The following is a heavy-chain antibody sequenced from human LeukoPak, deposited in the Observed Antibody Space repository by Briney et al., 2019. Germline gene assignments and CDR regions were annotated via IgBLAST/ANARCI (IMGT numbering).Heavy chain of an antibody. Sequence: SETLSLTCAVSGGSISSSNWWSWVRQPPGKGLEWIGEIYHSGSTNYNPSLKSRVTISVDKSKNQFSLKLSSVTAADTAVYYCARGDRYSYGNDAFDIWGQGTMVTVSS. J-gene: IGHJ3*02. CDR1: GGSISSSNW. CDR2: IYHSGST. V-gene: IGHV4-4*02. CDR3: ARGDRYSYGNDAFDI. D-gene: IGHD5-18*01.